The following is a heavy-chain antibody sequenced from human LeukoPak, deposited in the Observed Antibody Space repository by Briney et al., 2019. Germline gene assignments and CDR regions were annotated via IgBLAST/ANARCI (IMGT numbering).Heavy chain of an antibody. Sequence: PGGSLRLSCSASGFTSTSHVMHWVRQAPGKGLQYVSGISMNVQTTYYAGSVKGRFTISRDSSKNTVYLQMNSLTAEDTAVYYCVREGLEQRTNFDYWGQGTLVSVSS. J-gene: IGHJ4*02. CDR3: VREGLEQRTNFDY. CDR1: GFTSTSHV. V-gene: IGHV3-64D*06. CDR2: ISMNVQTT. D-gene: IGHD1/OR15-1a*01.